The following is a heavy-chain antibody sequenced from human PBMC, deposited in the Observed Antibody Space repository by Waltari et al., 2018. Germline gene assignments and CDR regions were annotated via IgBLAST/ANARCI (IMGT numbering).Heavy chain of an antibody. CDR1: GFTFDDYA. CDR2: ISWNSGSI. V-gene: IGHV3-9*01. Sequence: EVQLVESGGGLVQPGRSLRLSCAASGFTFDDYAMHWVRQAPGKGLEWVSGISWNSGSIGYADSVKGRFTISRDNAKNSLYLQMNSLRAEDTALYYCAKDVQSSGYYTFDIWGQGTMVTVSS. CDR3: AKDVQSSGYYTFDI. D-gene: IGHD3-22*01. J-gene: IGHJ3*02.